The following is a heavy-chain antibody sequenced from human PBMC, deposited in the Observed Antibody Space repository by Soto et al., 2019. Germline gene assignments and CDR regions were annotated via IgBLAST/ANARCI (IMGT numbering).Heavy chain of an antibody. CDR3: ARGDSGYESHHSLRVVYFDY. Sequence: QVQLVQSGAEVKKPGASVKVSCKASGYTFTGYYMHWVRQAPGQGLEWMGWINPNSGGTNYAQKFQGWVNMTRDQSIRTAYMELSRLRSDDTAVYYCARGDSGYESHHSLRVVYFDYWGQGTLVTVSS. CDR1: GYTFTGYY. CDR2: INPNSGGT. D-gene: IGHD5-12*01. J-gene: IGHJ4*02. V-gene: IGHV1-2*04.